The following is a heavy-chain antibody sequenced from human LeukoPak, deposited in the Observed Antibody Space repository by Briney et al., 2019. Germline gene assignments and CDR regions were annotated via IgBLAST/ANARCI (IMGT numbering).Heavy chain of an antibody. J-gene: IGHJ6*04. CDR3: ARESLGSVDPRGYSATVSQDV. D-gene: IGHD5-18*01. CDR2: LRYDGSNK. V-gene: IGHV3-30*02. CDR1: EFTFSSYG. Sequence: GGSLRLSCAASEFTFSSYGMHWVRQAPGKGLEWVAFLRYDGSNKYYADSVKGRFTISRDTSKNTLYLQMHSLRAGDTAIYYCARESLGSVDPRGYSATVSQDVWGKGTTVTISS.